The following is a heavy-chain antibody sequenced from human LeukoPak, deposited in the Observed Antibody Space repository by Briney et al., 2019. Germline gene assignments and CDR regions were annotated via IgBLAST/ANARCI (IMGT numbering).Heavy chain of an antibody. J-gene: IGHJ3*02. CDR2: IKQDGSEK. CDR1: GFTFSNYW. V-gene: IGHV3-7*01. D-gene: IGHD2-21*01. Sequence: GGSLRLSCAASGFTFSNYWVSWVRQAPGKGLEWVANIKQDGSEKNYVDSVKGRFTISRDNAKNSLYLQMNSLRAEDTSVYYCARDPVASPLVAFDIWGQGTMVTVSS. CDR3: ARDPVASPLVAFDI.